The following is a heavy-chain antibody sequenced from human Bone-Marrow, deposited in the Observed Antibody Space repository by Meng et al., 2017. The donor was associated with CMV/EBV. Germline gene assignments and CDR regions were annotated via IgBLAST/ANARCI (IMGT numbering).Heavy chain of an antibody. CDR3: ARGGYCSTSCYYNWFDP. J-gene: IGHJ5*02. CDR2: INHSGST. V-gene: IGHV4-34*01. Sequence: GYFSGYYWSWTRQPPGKGLEWIGEINHSGSTNYNPSLKSRVTISVDTSKNQFSLKLSSVTAADTAVYYCARGGYCSTSCYYNWFDPWGQGTLVTVSS. D-gene: IGHD2-2*01. CDR1: GYFSGYY.